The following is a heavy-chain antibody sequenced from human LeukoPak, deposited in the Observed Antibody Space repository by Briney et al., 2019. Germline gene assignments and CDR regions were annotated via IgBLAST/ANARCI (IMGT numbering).Heavy chain of an antibody. J-gene: IGHJ3*02. CDR2: INHSGST. D-gene: IGHD1-26*01. CDR1: GDSIISYY. V-gene: IGHV4-34*01. Sequence: PSGTLSLTCTVSGDSIISYYWSWIRQPPGKGLEWIGEINHSGSTNYNPSLKSRVTISVDTSKNQFSLKLSSVTAADTAVYYCARPYSGSYYAFDIWGQGTMVTVSS. CDR3: ARPYSGSYYAFDI.